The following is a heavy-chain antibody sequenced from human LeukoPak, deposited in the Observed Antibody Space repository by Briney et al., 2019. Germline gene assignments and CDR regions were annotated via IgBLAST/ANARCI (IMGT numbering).Heavy chain of an antibody. D-gene: IGHD6-19*01. Sequence: SETLSLTCAVYGGSFSGYYWSWIRQPPGKGLEWIGEINHSGSTNYNPSLKSRVTISVDTSKNQFSLKLSSVTAADTAVYYCARVTSGRWGQGTMVTVSS. J-gene: IGHJ3*01. CDR3: ARVTSGR. V-gene: IGHV4-34*01. CDR1: GGSFSGYY. CDR2: INHSGST.